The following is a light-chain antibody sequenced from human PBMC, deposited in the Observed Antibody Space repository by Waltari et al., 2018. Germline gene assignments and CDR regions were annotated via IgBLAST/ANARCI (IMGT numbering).Light chain of an antibody. Sequence: QSALTQPRSVSGSPGQSVTISCTGTSSDVGGYNYVSWSQQHPGKAPKLMIYDVSTRPSGVPDRFSGSNSGHPASLTISGLQAEDAADYYCCSYAGSYSVVFGGGTKLTVL. J-gene: IGLJ2*01. CDR3: CSYAGSYSVV. V-gene: IGLV2-11*01. CDR1: SSDVGGYNY. CDR2: DVS.